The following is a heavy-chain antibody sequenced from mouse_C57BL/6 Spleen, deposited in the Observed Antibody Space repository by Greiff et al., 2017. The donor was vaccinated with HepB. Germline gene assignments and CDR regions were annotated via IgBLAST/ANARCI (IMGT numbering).Heavy chain of an antibody. D-gene: IGHD4-1*01. CDR2: ISYNGSN. J-gene: IGHJ2*01. CDR3: SKTGTVYSIDY. Sequence: QSGPGLVKPSPSLSLTCSVTGYSITSGYYWNWIRQFPGNILEWMGYISYNGSNNYNPSLKNRIPMTRDTSKNQFFMKLNSVTTEDTAAYYCSKTGTVYSIDYWGQGTTVTVSS. V-gene: IGHV3-6*01. CDR1: GYSITSGYY.